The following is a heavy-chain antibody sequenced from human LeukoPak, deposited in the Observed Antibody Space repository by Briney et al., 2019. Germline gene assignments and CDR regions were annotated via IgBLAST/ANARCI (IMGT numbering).Heavy chain of an antibody. CDR2: ISWNSGSI. CDR3: AKDIGEQQLGNFDY. V-gene: IGHV3-9*01. Sequence: GGSLRLSCAASGFTFDGYAMHWVRQAPGKGLEWVSGISWNSGSIGYADSVKGRFTISRDNAKNSLYLQMNSLRAEDTALYYCAKDIGEQQLGNFDYWGQGTLVTVSS. D-gene: IGHD6-13*01. J-gene: IGHJ4*02. CDR1: GFTFDGYA.